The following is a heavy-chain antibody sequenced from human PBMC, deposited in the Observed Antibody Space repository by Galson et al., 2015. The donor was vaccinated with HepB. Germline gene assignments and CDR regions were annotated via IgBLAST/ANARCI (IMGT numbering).Heavy chain of an antibody. V-gene: IGHV3-30*18. Sequence: SLRLSCAASGFGFSSYAMHWVRQPPGKGLEWVAHILYDGETKYYGDSVRGRFTISRDNSMLYLQMNSLRSEDTAVYFCAKDDSRTYMDVWGRGTTVIVSS. CDR3: AKDDSRTYMDV. CDR2: ILYDGETK. CDR1: GFGFSSYA. J-gene: IGHJ6*03.